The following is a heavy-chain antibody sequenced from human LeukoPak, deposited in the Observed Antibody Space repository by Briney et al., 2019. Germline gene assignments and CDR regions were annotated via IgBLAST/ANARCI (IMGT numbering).Heavy chain of an antibody. CDR2: IKQDGSEI. CDR3: ARGSSGSYLGAFDI. V-gene: IGHV3-7*04. Sequence: GGSLRLSCAASGFTFISYWMTWVSQAPGKWLEWVANIKQDGSEIYYVDSVKDRFTISRDNAKNSLYLQMNSLRAEDTAVYYCARGSSGSYLGAFDIWGQGTMVTVSS. CDR1: GFTFISYW. D-gene: IGHD3-22*01. J-gene: IGHJ3*02.